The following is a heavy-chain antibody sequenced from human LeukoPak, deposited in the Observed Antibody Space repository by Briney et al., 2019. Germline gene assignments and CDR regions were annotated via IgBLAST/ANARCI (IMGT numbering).Heavy chain of an antibody. D-gene: IGHD3-16*01. CDR2: ISAYNGNT. V-gene: IGHV1-18*01. CDR3: ATDHWSDDYVWGSYGY. J-gene: IGHJ4*02. Sequence: ASVKVSCKASGYTFTSYGISWVRQAPGQGLEWMGWISAYNGNTNYAQKLQGRVTMTTDTSTSTAYMELRSLRSDDTAVYYCATDHWSDDYVWGSYGYWGQGTLVTVSS. CDR1: GYTFTSYG.